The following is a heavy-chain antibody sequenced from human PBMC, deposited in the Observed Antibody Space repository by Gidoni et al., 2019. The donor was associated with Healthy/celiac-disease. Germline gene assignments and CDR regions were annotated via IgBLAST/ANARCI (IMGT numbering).Heavy chain of an antibody. CDR1: GFTFDDYA. D-gene: IGHD3-3*01. CDR2: ISWNSGSI. J-gene: IGHJ4*02. CDR3: AKVGVRFLEWLYRYYFDY. V-gene: IGHV3-9*01. Sequence: EVQLVESGGGLVQPGRSLRLSCAASGFTFDDYAMHWVRQAPGKGLEWVSGISWNSGSIGYADSVKGRFTISRDNAKNSLYLQMNSLRAEDTALYYCAKVGVRFLEWLYRYYFDYWGQGTLVTVSS.